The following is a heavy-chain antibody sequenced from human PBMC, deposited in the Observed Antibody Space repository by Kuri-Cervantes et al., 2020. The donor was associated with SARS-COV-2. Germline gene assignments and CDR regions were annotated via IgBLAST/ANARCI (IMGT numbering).Heavy chain of an antibody. V-gene: IGHV4-34*01. CDR1: GESFSGHY. CDR3: ARAYGFLRYIYYMDV. J-gene: IGHJ6*03. D-gene: IGHD4-17*01. CDR2: VNHRGST. Sequence: GSLRLSCAFYGESFSGHYWNWIRQSPGKGLGWIGEVNHRGSTNYNPSLKSRVTISVDTSSKQFSLHLSSVTAADTAVYYCARAYGFLRYIYYMDVWGRGTTVTVSS.